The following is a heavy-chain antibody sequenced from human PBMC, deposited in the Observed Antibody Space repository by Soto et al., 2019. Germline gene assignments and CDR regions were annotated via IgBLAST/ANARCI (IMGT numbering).Heavy chain of an antibody. CDR3: AKRARTGSSGSWVDY. Sequence: EVQLLESGGGLVQPGGSLRLSCAASGFTFSSYAMSWGRQAPGKGLEWVSAISGSGGSTYYADSVKGRFTISRDNSKHTLYLQMNSLRAEDRAVYYCAKRARTGSSGSWVDYWGQGTLVTVSS. CDR1: GFTFSSYA. J-gene: IGHJ4*02. V-gene: IGHV3-23*01. CDR2: ISGSGGST. D-gene: IGHD6-6*01.